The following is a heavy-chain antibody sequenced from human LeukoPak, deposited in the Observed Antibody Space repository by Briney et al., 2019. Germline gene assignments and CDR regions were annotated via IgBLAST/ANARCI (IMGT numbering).Heavy chain of an antibody. J-gene: IGHJ4*02. Sequence: ASVTVSCTASGYTFTSNYIHWVRQAPGQGLEWMGMIYPRDGSTSYAQKFQGRVTVTRDTSTRTVHMELSGLRSEDTAVYYCARDQEGFDYWGQGTLVTVSS. V-gene: IGHV1-46*01. CDR3: ARDQEGFDY. CDR2: IYPRDGST. CDR1: GYTFTSNY.